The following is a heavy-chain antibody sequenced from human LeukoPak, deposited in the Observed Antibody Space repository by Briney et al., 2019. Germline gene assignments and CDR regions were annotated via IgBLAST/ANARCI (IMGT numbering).Heavy chain of an antibody. CDR2: VYFSGST. D-gene: IGHD2-15*01. CDR3: ARAVVGQPLGHAFDV. V-gene: IGHV4-59*01. J-gene: IGHJ3*01. Sequence: SETLSLTCTVSGGSISSYYWSWIRQPPGKGLECIGYVYFSGSTNYNPALKSRVTISIDTSKNQFSLELSSVTAADTAVYHCARAVVGQPLGHAFDVWGQGTMVTASS. CDR1: GGSISSYY.